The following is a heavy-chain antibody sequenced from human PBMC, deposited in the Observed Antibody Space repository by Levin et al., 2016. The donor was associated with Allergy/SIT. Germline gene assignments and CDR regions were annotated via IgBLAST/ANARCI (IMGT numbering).Heavy chain of an antibody. CDR1: GFTFSSYA. CDR3: AKASSPITMMAGD. Sequence: GGPLRLSCAASGFTFSSYAMSWVRQAPGKGLEWVSGISGSGGSTYYADSVKGRFTISRDNSKNTLHLQMNSLRAEDTAVYYCAKASSPITMMAGDWGQGTLVTVSP. V-gene: IGHV3-23*01. CDR2: ISGSGGST. D-gene: IGHD3-22*01. J-gene: IGHJ4*02.